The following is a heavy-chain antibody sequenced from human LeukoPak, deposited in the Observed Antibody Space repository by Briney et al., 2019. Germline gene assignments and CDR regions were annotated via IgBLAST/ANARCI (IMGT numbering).Heavy chain of an antibody. Sequence: QPAETLTLSCVASGFTLSTYGMHWVRQPPGKGLEYVSAISRDVGSTYYADSVKGSFTTSRDNTNNTLYMQMASSRTEDIADYYFTRASSTAVPTAAYWRGGTVVSVRS. V-gene: IGHV3-64*02. J-gene: IGHJ4*02. CDR3: TRASSTAVPTAAY. D-gene: IGHD4-17*01. CDR2: ISRDVGST. CDR1: GFTLSTYG.